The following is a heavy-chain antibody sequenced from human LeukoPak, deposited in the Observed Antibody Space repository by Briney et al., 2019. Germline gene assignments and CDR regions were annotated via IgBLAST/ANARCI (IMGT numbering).Heavy chain of an antibody. D-gene: IGHD3-9*01. CDR1: GGSISSSNW. Sequence: PSETLSLTCAVSGGSISSSNWWSWVRQPPGKGLEWIGEIYHSGSTNYNPSLKSRVTISVDKSKNQFSLKLSSVTAADTAVYYCARDLSGGDFGLRYFDWSSYYYGMDVWGQGTTVTVSS. CDR3: ARDLSGGDFGLRYFDWSSYYYGMDV. J-gene: IGHJ6*02. V-gene: IGHV4-4*02. CDR2: IYHSGST.